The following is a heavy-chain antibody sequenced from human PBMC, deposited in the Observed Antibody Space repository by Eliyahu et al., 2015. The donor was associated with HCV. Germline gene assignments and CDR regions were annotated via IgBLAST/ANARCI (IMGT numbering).Heavy chain of an antibody. CDR3: ARVGYSSGSSPGMDV. D-gene: IGHD6-19*01. J-gene: IGHJ6*02. V-gene: IGHV4-59*01. CDR1: GGSISSYY. Sequence: QVQLQESGPGLVKPSETLSLTCTVSGGSISSYYWXWIRQPPGKGLEWXGYIYYRGGTNYNPSLKSRVTISVDTSKNQFSLKLSSVTAADTAVYYCARVGYSSGSSPGMDVWGQGTTVTVSS. CDR2: IYYRGGT.